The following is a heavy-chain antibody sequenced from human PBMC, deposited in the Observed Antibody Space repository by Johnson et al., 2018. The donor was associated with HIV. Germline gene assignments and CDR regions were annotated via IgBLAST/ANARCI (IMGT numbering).Heavy chain of an antibody. CDR2: IYSDGTT. D-gene: IGHD2-21*02. J-gene: IGHJ3*02. V-gene: IGHV3-53*01. Sequence: VQLVESGGGLIQPGGSLRLSCAASGFTVSSNYMSWVRQAPGKGLEWVSVIYSDGTTYYADFVKGRSTISRDSSKDTLYLQMNSLRAEDTAVYYCTRGGGAYCGGDCLRTFDIWGQGTMVTVSP. CDR1: GFTVSSNY. CDR3: TRGGGAYCGGDCLRTFDI.